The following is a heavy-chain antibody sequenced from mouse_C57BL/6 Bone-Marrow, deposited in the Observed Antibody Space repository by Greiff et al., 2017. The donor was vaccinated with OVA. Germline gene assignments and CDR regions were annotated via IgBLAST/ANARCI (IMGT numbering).Heavy chain of an antibody. CDR1: GYTFTDYE. Sequence: QVQLQQSGAELVRPGASVTLSCKASGYTFTDYEMHWVKQTPVHGLEWIGAIDPETGGTAYNQKFKGKAILTADKSSSTAYMELRSLTSEDSAVYYCTRCYSNCYDMDYWGQGTAVTVSA. CDR2: IDPETGGT. CDR3: TRCYSNCYDMDY. J-gene: IGHJ4*01. D-gene: IGHD2-5*01. V-gene: IGHV1-15*01.